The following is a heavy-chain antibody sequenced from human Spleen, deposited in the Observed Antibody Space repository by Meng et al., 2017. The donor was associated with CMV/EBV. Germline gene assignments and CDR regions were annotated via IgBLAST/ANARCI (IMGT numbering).Heavy chain of an antibody. J-gene: IGHJ6*02. CDR3: ARLYSSSSGKGMDV. D-gene: IGHD6-6*01. V-gene: IGHV3-11*04. CDR1: GFTFSDYY. Sequence: GESLKISCAASGFTFSDYYMSWIRQAPGKGLEWVSYISSSGSTIYYADSVKGRFTISRDNAKNSLYLQMNSLRAEDTAVYYCARLYSSSSGKGMDVWGQGTTVTVSS. CDR2: ISSSGSTI.